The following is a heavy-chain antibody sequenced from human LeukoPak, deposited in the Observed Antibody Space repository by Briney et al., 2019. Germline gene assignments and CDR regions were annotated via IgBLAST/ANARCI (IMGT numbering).Heavy chain of an antibody. CDR1: GGSISSGSYY. Sequence: SQTLSLTCTVSGGSISSGSYYWSWIRQPAGKGLEWIGRIYTSGSTNYNPSLKSRVTISVDTSKNQFSLKLSSVTAADTAVYYCARSIAARRNYDYWGQGTLVTVSS. CDR2: IYTSGST. V-gene: IGHV4-61*02. CDR3: ARSIAARRNYDY. D-gene: IGHD6-6*01. J-gene: IGHJ4*02.